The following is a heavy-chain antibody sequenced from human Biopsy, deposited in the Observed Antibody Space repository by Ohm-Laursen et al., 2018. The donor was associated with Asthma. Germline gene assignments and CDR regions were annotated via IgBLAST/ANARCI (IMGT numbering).Heavy chain of an antibody. CDR3: ARTTYGDDGFDP. D-gene: IGHD4-17*01. CDR1: GGSINIGDYY. CDR2: IYYSGST. J-gene: IGHJ5*02. Sequence: SDTLSLTCTVSGGSINIGDYYWSWIRQHPVTGLEWIGYIYYSGSTYYNPSLKSRVSISLDTSKNQFSLSLTSVTAADTAVYYCARTTYGDDGFDPWGRGTLVTVSS. V-gene: IGHV4-31*03.